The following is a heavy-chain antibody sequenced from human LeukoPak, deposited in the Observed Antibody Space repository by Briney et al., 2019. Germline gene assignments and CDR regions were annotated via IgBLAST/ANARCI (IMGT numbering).Heavy chain of an antibody. CDR3: ARDPQGGITGWFDP. V-gene: IGHV1-69*13. CDR2: IIPIFATT. Sequence: SVKVSCKASGYTFTSYGISWVRQAPGQGLEWMGGIIPIFATTSYAQKFQGRVTITADESTSTAYMELSSLTSDDTAVYYCARDPQGGITGWFDPWGQGTLVTVSS. J-gene: IGHJ5*02. CDR1: GYTFTSYG. D-gene: IGHD1-1*01.